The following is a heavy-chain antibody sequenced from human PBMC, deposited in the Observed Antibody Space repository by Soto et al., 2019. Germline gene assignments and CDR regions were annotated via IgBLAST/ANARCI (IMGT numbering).Heavy chain of an antibody. Sequence: ASMKVSCKFSGYTLTELTMHWVRQAPGKGLEWMGGFDPEDGSTSYAQKFQGRVTMTRDTSTSTVYMELSSLRSEDTAVYYCARDSSSWPEGSYYYYGMDVWGQGTTVTVS. D-gene: IGHD6-13*01. J-gene: IGHJ6*02. CDR1: GYTLTELT. CDR3: ARDSSSWPEGSYYYYGMDV. V-gene: IGHV1-24*01. CDR2: FDPEDGST.